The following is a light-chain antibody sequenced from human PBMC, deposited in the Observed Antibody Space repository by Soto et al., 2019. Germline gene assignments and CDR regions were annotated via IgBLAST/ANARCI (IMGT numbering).Light chain of an antibody. Sequence: DIQMTQSPSSLSASVGDRVTITCQASQDISNYLNWYQQKPGKAPKLLIYDASNLETGVPSRFSGSGSGTDFTFTISSLQPEDFATYYCQHYDGYPQIFGQGTRLEIK. CDR1: QDISNY. CDR3: QHYDGYPQI. V-gene: IGKV1-33*01. CDR2: DAS. J-gene: IGKJ5*01.